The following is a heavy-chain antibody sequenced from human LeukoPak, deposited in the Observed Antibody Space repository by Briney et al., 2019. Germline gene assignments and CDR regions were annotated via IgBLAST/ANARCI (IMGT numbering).Heavy chain of an antibody. CDR1: GFTFSIYW. CDR3: ARDQSITIFGVVTPYYYYGMDV. CDR2: IKQDGSEK. J-gene: IGHJ6*02. Sequence: GGSLRLSCAASGFTFSIYWMSWVRQAPGKGLEWVANIKQDGSEKYYVNSVKGRFTISRDNAKNSLYLQMNSLRAEDTAVYYCARDQSITIFGVVTPYYYYGMDVWGQGTTVTVSS. V-gene: IGHV3-7*01. D-gene: IGHD3-3*01.